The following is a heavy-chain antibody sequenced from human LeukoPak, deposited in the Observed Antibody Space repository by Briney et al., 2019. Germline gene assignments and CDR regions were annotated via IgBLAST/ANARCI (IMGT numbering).Heavy chain of an antibody. V-gene: IGHV1-18*01. CDR3: ARDRPLYYDILTGYSQWSYYYYYMDV. J-gene: IGHJ6*03. D-gene: IGHD3-9*01. Sequence: ASVKVSCKASGYTFTSYGISWVRQAPGQGLEWMGWISAYNGNTNYAQKLQGRVTMTTDTSTSTAYMELRSLRSDDTAVYYCARDRPLYYDILTGYSQWSYYYYYMDVWGKGTTVTISS. CDR2: ISAYNGNT. CDR1: GYTFTSYG.